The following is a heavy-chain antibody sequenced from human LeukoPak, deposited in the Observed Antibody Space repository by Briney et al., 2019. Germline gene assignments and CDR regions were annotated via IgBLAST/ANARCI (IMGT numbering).Heavy chain of an antibody. J-gene: IGHJ4*02. Sequence: SETLSFTCTVSGASVSGSAYYWGWIRQPPGKGLEWIGNIYYSGSTYYNESLESRVTISIETSKNQISLRLNSVTAADTAMYYCAKSGGYGLIDYWGQGTLVTVSS. CDR2: IYYSGST. V-gene: IGHV4-39*01. D-gene: IGHD1-26*01. CDR3: AKSGGYGLIDY. CDR1: GASVSGSAYY.